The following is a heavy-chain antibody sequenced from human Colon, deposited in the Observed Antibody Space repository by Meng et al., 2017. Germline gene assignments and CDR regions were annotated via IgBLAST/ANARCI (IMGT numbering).Heavy chain of an antibody. D-gene: IGHD3-10*01. J-gene: IGHJ4*02. Sequence: QAQLQESGPGLVRPSETLSLTCNVSGGSVSSASYYWSWIRQPPGKGLEWIGLIHYSGSRNYDPSPKSRVTMSVDTSKNQVSLRPTSVTAADTAVYYCARFYGSGTFEVHDYWGQGTLVTVSS. V-gene: IGHV4-61*01. CDR2: IHYSGSR. CDR3: ARFYGSGTFEVHDY. CDR1: GGSVSSASYY.